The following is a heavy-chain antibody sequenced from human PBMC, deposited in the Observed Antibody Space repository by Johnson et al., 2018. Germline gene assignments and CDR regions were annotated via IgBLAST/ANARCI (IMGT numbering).Heavy chain of an antibody. Sequence: VQLVESGGGLVQPXGSLRLSCAASGFTVSSNYMSWVRQAPGKGLEWVSVIYSGGSTYYADPVQGRFTISRDNAKNSLYLQMNSLRAEDTALYYCAKDMGIAVAGYDYGMDVWGKGTTVTVSS. CDR3: AKDMGIAVAGYDYGMDV. D-gene: IGHD6-19*01. V-gene: IGHV3-66*02. J-gene: IGHJ6*04. CDR2: IYSGGST. CDR1: GFTVSSNY.